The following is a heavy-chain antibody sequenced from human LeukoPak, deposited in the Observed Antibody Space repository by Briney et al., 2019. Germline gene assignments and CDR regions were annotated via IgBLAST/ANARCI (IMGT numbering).Heavy chain of an antibody. Sequence: PSETLSLTCTVSGGSISSYYWSWIRQPAGKGLEWIGRIYSSWSTNYNPSLKSRVTMSVDTSKNQFSLTLSSVTAADTAVYYCARAFSSSWWEYYFDYWGQGTLVTVSS. CDR1: GGSISSYY. CDR3: ARAFSSSWWEYYFDY. J-gene: IGHJ4*02. D-gene: IGHD6-13*01. CDR2: IYSSWST. V-gene: IGHV4-4*07.